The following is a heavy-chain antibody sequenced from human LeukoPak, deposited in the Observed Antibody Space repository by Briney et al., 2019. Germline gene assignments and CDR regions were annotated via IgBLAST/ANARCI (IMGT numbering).Heavy chain of an antibody. J-gene: IGHJ4*02. D-gene: IGHD6-19*01. CDR1: GGSNNSYD. CDR3: ARKDSNGWWGPIDY. CDR2: IYDSGST. V-gene: IGHV4-59*08. Sequence: SETLSLTCTVSGGSNNSYDWSWIRQPPGKGPEWIGYIYDSGSTNYNPSLKSRVTISVDTSNNQFSLKLSSVTAADTAVYYCARKDSNGWWGPIDYWGQGTLVTVSS.